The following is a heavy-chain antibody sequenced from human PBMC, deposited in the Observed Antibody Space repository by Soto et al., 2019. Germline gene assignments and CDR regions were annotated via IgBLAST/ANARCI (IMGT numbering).Heavy chain of an antibody. CDR2: ITPILGTA. J-gene: IGHJ4*02. CDR1: GGTFGGFS. Sequence: QVQLVQSGAEVKNPGSSVMVSCKTSGGTFGGFSINWVRQAPGQGLEWMGRITPILGTATYAQKFQGRVTITADKSTSTAYMELNSLRFDDTAVYYCARDRGEPVGWGQGALVTVSS. D-gene: IGHD3-16*01. V-gene: IGHV1-69*08. CDR3: ARDRGEPVG.